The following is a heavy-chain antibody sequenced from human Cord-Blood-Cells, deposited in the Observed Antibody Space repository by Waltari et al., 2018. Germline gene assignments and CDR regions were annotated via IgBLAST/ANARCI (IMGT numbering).Heavy chain of an antibody. D-gene: IGHD6-13*01. V-gene: IGHV4-34*01. CDR1: GGSFSGYY. CDR2: INHSGST. CDR3: ARAEVGSGIAAAGTDGWFDP. Sequence: QVQLQQWGAGLLKPSETLSLTCAVYGGSFSGYYWSWIRQPPGKGLEWIGEINHSGSTNYNPSLKSRVTISVDTSKNQFSLKLSSVTAADTAVYYCARAEVGSGIAAAGTDGWFDPWGQGTLVTVSS. J-gene: IGHJ5*02.